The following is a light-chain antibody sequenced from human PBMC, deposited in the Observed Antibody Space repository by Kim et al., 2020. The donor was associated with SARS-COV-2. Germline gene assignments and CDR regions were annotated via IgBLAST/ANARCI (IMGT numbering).Light chain of an antibody. Sequence: IVMTQSPATLSVSPGERATLSCRASQSVNRDLAWYQQKPGQAPRLLIYGASTRATGVPDRFSGSGSGSQFTLTISSLQSEDVAVYYCQQYGIRPLFTFCQGTKVDIK. CDR2: GAS. CDR1: QSVNRD. J-gene: IGKJ2*01. V-gene: IGKV3D-15*01. CDR3: QQYGIRPLFT.